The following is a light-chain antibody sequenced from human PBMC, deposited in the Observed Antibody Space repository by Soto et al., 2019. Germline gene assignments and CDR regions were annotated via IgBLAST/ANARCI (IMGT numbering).Light chain of an antibody. Sequence: IVLTQSPGTLSLSPGERATLSCRTSQSVNSRYLAWYQQRPGQAPRLLIYGASTRPTGIPDRFSGSGSGTDFTLTISSLEPEDFAVYYCQKYDSSPRTFGQGTKVEIK. V-gene: IGKV3-20*01. CDR3: QKYDSSPRT. CDR1: QSVNSRY. CDR2: GAS. J-gene: IGKJ1*01.